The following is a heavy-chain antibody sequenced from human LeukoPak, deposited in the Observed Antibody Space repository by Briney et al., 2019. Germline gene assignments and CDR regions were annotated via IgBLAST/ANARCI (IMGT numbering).Heavy chain of an antibody. D-gene: IGHD6-13*01. V-gene: IGHV4-59*01. J-gene: IGHJ4*02. CDR2: IYSSGST. Sequence: SETLSLTCTVSGGSISSYYWSWIRQSPGKGLEYIGYIYSSGSTNYNPSLDSRVTISLDTSKNQFSLKLSSVTAADTAVYYCARDPGSQFDYWGQGTLVTVSS. CDR1: GGSISSYY. CDR3: ARDPGSQFDY.